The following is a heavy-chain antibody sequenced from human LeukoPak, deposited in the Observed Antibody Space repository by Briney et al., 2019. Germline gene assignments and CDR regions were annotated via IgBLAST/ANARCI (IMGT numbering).Heavy chain of an antibody. D-gene: IGHD3-10*01. CDR2: IIPIFGTA. CDR1: GGTFSSYA. J-gene: IGHJ4*02. V-gene: IGHV1-69*06. CDR3: AREPYYYGSGSYPIDY. Sequence: SVKVSCKASGGTFSSYAIIWVREAPGQELEWMGGIIPIFGTANYAQKFQGRVTITADKSTSTAYMELSSLRSEDTAVYYCAREPYYYGSGSYPIDYWGQGTLVTVSS.